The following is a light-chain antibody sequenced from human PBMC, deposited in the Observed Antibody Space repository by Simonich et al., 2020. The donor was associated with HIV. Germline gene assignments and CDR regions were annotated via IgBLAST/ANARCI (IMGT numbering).Light chain of an antibody. V-gene: IGLV2-23*02. Sequence: HSALTQPASVSGSPGQSITISCTETSSDIGTYNYVSWYQEHPGKAPKLMIYAVTKRPSGVSNRFSGSKSGNTASLTISGLQADDEADYYCCSYAGSSTFVVFGGGTKLTVL. J-gene: IGLJ2*01. CDR2: AVT. CDR1: SSDIGTYNY. CDR3: CSYAGSSTFVV.